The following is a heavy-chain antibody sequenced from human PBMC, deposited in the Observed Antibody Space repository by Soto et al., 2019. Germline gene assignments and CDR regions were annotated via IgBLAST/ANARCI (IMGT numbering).Heavy chain of an antibody. CDR3: ATQVWFGLMDV. CDR1: GGSISSYY. J-gene: IGHJ6*03. D-gene: IGHD3-10*01. V-gene: IGHV4-59*01. CDR2: IYYSGST. Sequence: SETLSLTCTVSGGSISSYYWSWIRQPPGKGLEWIGYIYYSGSTNYNPSLKSRVTISVDTSKNQFSLKLSSVTAADTAVYYCATQVWFGLMDVWGKGTTVTVSS.